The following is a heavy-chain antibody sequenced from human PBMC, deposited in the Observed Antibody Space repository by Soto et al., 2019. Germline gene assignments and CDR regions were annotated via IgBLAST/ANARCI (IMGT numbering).Heavy chain of an antibody. CDR2: IRSKPYGGTT. Sequence: EVQLVESGGGLVQPGRSLRLSCTASGFTFSDYTMSWFRQAPGKGLEWVGFIRSKPYGGTTEHAASVKGRFAISRDDSKSIAYLQMNSLKAEDTAVYYCTRDGSYSGYPHHAFWGPGTLVTVSS. V-gene: IGHV3-49*03. J-gene: IGHJ4*02. D-gene: IGHD3-22*01. CDR1: GFTFSDYT. CDR3: TRDGSYSGYPHHAF.